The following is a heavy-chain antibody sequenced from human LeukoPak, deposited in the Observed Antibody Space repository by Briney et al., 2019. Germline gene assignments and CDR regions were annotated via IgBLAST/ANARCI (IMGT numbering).Heavy chain of an antibody. J-gene: IGHJ4*02. Sequence: SETLSLTCTVSGGSISSYYWSWIRQPAGKGLEWIGRIYTSGSTNYNPSLKSRVTMSVDTSKNQFSLKLSSVTAADTAVYYCARGSVLRFLEWLLPPFDWGQGTLVTVSS. CDR3: ARGSVLRFLEWLLPPFD. CDR1: GGSISSYY. D-gene: IGHD3-3*01. CDR2: IYTSGST. V-gene: IGHV4-4*07.